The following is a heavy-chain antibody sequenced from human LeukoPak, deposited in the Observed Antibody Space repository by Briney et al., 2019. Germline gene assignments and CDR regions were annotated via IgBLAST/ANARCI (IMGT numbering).Heavy chain of an antibody. CDR1: GFTFSSYG. D-gene: IGHD2-15*01. J-gene: IGHJ6*03. CDR2: IRYDGSNK. V-gene: IGHV3-30*02. CDR3: AKDTIVVVPNYYYYYYMDV. Sequence: PGGSLRLSCAASGFTFSSYGMHWVRQAPGKGLEWVAFIRYDGSNKYYADSVKGRFTISRDNSKNMLYLQMNSLRAEDTAVYYCAKDTIVVVPNYYYYYYMDVWGKGTTVTVSS.